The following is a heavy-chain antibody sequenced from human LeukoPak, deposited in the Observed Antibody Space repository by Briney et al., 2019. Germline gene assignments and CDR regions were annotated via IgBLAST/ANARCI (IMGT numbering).Heavy chain of an antibody. CDR1: GGSFSGYY. CDR2: INHSGST. J-gene: IGHJ4*02. Sequence: SETLSLTCAVYGGSFSGYYWRWIRQPPGKGLEWIGEINHSGSTNYNPSLKSRVTISVDTPNTHCSLKLSSVPAADTAVYYCARARSVLRYWELLLRSGGDTFDYWGQGTLVTVSS. V-gene: IGHV4-34*01. D-gene: IGHD1-26*01. CDR3: ARARSVLRYWELLLRSGGDTFDY.